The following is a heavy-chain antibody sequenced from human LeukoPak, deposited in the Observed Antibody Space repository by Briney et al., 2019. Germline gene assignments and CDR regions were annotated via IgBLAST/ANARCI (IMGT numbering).Heavy chain of an antibody. D-gene: IGHD1-26*01. CDR2: INWNGGST. CDR3: ARDIYPVEGATPWFDP. CDR1: GFTFSSYA. Sequence: PGGSLRLSCAASGFTFSSYAMHWVRQAPGKGLEWVSGINWNGGSTGYADSVKGRFTISRDNAKNSLYLQMNSLRAEDTALYHCARDIYPVEGATPWFDPWGQGTLVTVSS. J-gene: IGHJ5*02. V-gene: IGHV3-20*01.